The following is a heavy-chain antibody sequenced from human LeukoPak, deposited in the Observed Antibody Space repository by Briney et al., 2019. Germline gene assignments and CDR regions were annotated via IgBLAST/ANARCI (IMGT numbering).Heavy chain of an antibody. Sequence: SETLSLTCTVSGGSISSYYWSWIRQPPGKGLEWIGYIYYSGSTNYNPSLKSRVTISVDTSKNQFSLKLSSVTAADTAVYYCARHGLPGAAFDIWGQGTMVTVSS. V-gene: IGHV4-59*08. D-gene: IGHD3/OR15-3a*01. CDR3: ARHGLPGAAFDI. CDR1: GGSISSYY. CDR2: IYYSGST. J-gene: IGHJ3*02.